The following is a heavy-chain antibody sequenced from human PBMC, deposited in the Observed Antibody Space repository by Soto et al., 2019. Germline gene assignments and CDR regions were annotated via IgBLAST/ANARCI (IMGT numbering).Heavy chain of an antibody. V-gene: IGHV3-7*01. Sequence: GSLRLSCAVSGFTFSSFWMSWIRQAPGKGLEWVATIKQDGSEKYYVDSVTGRFTISRDNAENSLYLHMNSLSAEDTAVYFCARDVGYDYVNWGQGTMVTVYS. CDR2: IKQDGSEK. CDR3: ARDVGYDYVN. CDR1: GFTFSSFW. J-gene: IGHJ4*02. D-gene: IGHD5-12*01.